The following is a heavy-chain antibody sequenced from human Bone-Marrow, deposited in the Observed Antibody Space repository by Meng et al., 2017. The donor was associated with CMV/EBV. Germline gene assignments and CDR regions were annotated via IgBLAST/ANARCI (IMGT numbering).Heavy chain of an antibody. Sequence: GESLKISCAASGFTFSYYGMHWVRQAPGKGLEWVAFIPYDGSNKYYADSVKGRFTISRDNSKTTPYLQMNSLRAEDTAVYYCAKTTVVGLFDYWGQGTLVTVSS. CDR3: AKTTVVGLFDY. J-gene: IGHJ4*02. CDR2: IPYDGSNK. CDR1: GFTFSYYG. V-gene: IGHV3-30*02. D-gene: IGHD4-23*01.